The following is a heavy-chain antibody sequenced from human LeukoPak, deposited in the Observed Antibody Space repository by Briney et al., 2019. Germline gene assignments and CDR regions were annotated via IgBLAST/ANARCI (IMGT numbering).Heavy chain of an antibody. CDR2: IYSGGST. CDR3: ARDSPHPDAFDI. V-gene: IGHV3-53*01. CDR1: GFTVSSNY. Sequence: GGSLRLSCAASGFTVSSNYMSWVRQAPGKGLEWVSVIYSGGSTYYADSVKGRFTISRDNSKNTLYLQMNSLRAEDTAVYYCARDSPHPDAFDIWGQGTMVTVSS. J-gene: IGHJ3*02.